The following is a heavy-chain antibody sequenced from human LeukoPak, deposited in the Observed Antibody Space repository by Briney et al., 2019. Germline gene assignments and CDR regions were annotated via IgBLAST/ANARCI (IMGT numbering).Heavy chain of an antibody. CDR2: IQYSGIT. Sequence: PSETLSLTCAVYGGSFSGYYWGWIRQPPGKGLEWIGSIQYSGITYYSPSLKSRVTVSVDTSKNQFSLNLNSVTAADTAVYYCATTPSNWFDSWGQGTLVTVSS. J-gene: IGHJ5*01. CDR1: GGSFSGYY. CDR3: ATTPSNWFDS. V-gene: IGHV4-34*01.